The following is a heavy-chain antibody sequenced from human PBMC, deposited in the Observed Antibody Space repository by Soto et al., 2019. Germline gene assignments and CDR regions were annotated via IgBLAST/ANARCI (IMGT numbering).Heavy chain of an antibody. CDR2: ITSSSNYI. V-gene: IGHV3-21*01. CDR3: SIDLYSAHFYHTVVD. D-gene: IGHD2-21*01. CDR1: RFTFSSYS. Sequence: GRSLGLSCAASRFTFSSYSMTWVRQAPGKGLEWVSSITSSSNYIYYADSVKGRFTISRDNAKNSLYVQMNSLRSEDTAVYYCSIDLYSAHFYHTVVDSGPATPSTV. J-gene: IGHJ4*01.